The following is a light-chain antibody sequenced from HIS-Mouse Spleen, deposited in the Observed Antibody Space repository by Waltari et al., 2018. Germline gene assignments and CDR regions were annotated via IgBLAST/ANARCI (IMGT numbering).Light chain of an antibody. V-gene: IGKV1-9*01. J-gene: IGKJ1*01. CDR1: QGISSY. CDR3: QQLNSYPPT. Sequence: DIQLTQSPSFLSASVGDRVTITCLASQGISSYLAWYQQKPGKAPKLLIYAASTLQSGVPSSFSGSGSGTEFTLTISSLQPEDFATYYCQQLNSYPPTFGQGTKVEIK. CDR2: AAS.